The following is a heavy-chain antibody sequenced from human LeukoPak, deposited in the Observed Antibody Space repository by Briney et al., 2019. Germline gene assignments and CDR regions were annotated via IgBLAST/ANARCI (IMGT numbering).Heavy chain of an antibody. V-gene: IGHV3-9*01. J-gene: IGHJ6*02. Sequence: GGSLRLSCAASGFTFDDYAMHWVRQAPGQGLEWVSGISWNGNSIDYADSVKGRFTISRDNTKNSLYLQMNSLRVEDTALYFCAKGRGFENYYYYGMDVWGQGTTVTVSS. CDR2: ISWNGNSI. CDR3: AKGRGFENYYYYGMDV. CDR1: GFTFDDYA. D-gene: IGHD3-10*01.